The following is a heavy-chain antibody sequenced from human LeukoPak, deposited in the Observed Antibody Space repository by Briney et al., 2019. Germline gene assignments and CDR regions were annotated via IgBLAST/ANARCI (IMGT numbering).Heavy chain of an antibody. CDR3: ARDGGSHDY. Sequence: GGSLRLSCAASGFRFSTYAMDWVRQAPGKGLEWVAVITSDGSHKYYADSVKGRFTISRDNAKNSLYLQMNSLRAEDTAVYYCARDGGSHDYWGQGTLVTVSS. D-gene: IGHD1-26*01. CDR2: ITSDGSHK. V-gene: IGHV3-30-3*01. CDR1: GFRFSTYA. J-gene: IGHJ4*02.